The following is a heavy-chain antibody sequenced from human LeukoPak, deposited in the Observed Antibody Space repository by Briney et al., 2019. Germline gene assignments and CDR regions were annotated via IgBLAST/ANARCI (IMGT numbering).Heavy chain of an antibody. V-gene: IGHV4-59*01. CDR3: ARIVVPAAIPGGWFDP. J-gene: IGHJ5*02. CDR2: IYYSGST. CDR1: GGSISSYY. D-gene: IGHD2-2*02. Sequence: TSETLSLTCTVSGGSISSYYWSWIRQPSGKGLEWIGYIYYSGSTNYNPSLKSRVTISVDTSKNQFSLKLSSVTAADTAVYYCARIVVPAAIPGGWFDPWGQGSLVTVSS.